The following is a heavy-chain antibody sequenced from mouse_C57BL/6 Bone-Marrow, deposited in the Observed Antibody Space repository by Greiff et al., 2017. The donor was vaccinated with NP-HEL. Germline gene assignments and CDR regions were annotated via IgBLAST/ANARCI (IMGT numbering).Heavy chain of an antibody. D-gene: IGHD4-1*02. J-gene: IGHJ2*01. V-gene: IGHV5-4*01. CDR3: ARDQLGDFDY. CDR2: ISDGGSYT. Sequence: EVMLVESGGGLVKPGGSLKLSCAASGFTFSSYAMSWVRQPPEKRLEWVATISDGGSYTYYPDNVKSRFTISRYNAKNNLYLQMSHLKSEDTTMYYCARDQLGDFDYWGQGTTLTVSS. CDR1: GFTFSSYA.